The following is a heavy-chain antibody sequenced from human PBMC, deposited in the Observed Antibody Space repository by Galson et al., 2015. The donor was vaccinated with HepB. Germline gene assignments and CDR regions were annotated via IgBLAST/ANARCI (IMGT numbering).Heavy chain of an antibody. Sequence: SLRLSCAASGFTFSSYGMHWVRQAPGKGLEWVAVISYDGSNKYYADSVKGRFTISRDNSKNTLYLQMNSLRAEDTAVYYCAKDPGSGWYGPYWGQGTLVTVSS. CDR2: ISYDGSNK. CDR3: AKDPGSGWYGPY. J-gene: IGHJ4*02. V-gene: IGHV3-30*18. CDR1: GFTFSSYG. D-gene: IGHD6-19*01.